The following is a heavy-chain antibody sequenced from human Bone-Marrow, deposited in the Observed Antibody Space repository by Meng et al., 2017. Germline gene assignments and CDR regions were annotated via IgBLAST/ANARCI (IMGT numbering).Heavy chain of an antibody. J-gene: IGHJ3*02. CDR2: IETKYSSYAT. CDR1: GLTFDDYA. V-gene: IGHV3-73*01. CDR3: TIYTSGHI. Sequence: GGSLRLSCAASGLTFDDYAIPWVRQTSEKGLEWIGRIETKYSSYATSYAASVRGRVTISRDDSINTAYLQMNSLKTEDPALYYCTIYTSGHIWGQGTMVTVSS. D-gene: IGHD6-19*01.